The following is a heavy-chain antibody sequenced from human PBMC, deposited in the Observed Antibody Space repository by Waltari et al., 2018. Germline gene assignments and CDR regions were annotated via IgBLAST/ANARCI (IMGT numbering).Heavy chain of an antibody. J-gene: IGHJ3*02. D-gene: IGHD3-10*01. CDR3: ARLSGNDAFDI. CDR2: MYYSGST. Sequence: QLQLQESGPGLVKPSETLSLTCTVPGGSISSSSYYWGCIRQSPGKGREGFGSMYYSGSTYYTPSLKSLVTISVDTSKTQFSLQLSSVTAADTAVYYCARLSGNDAFDIWGQGTMVTVSS. V-gene: IGHV4-39*01. CDR1: GGSISSSSYY.